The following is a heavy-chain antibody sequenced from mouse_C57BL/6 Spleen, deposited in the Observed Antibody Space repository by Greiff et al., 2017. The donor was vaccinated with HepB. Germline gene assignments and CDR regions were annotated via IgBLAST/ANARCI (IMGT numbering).Heavy chain of an antibody. CDR2: ISSGGSYT. D-gene: IGHD2-2*01. Sequence: DVKLVESGGDLVKPGGSLKLSCAASGFTFSSYGMSWVRQTPGKRLEWVATISSGGSYTYYPDSVKGRFTISRDNAKNTLYMQMSSLKSEDTAMYYCARRGYEGAMDYWGQGTSVTVSS. J-gene: IGHJ4*01. V-gene: IGHV5-6*02. CDR1: GFTFSSYG. CDR3: ARRGYEGAMDY.